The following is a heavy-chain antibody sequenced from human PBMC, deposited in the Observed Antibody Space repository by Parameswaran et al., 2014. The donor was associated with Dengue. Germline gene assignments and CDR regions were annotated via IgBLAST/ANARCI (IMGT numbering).Heavy chain of an antibody. J-gene: IGHJ3*02. Sequence: WVRQAPGQGLEWMGIINPSGGSTSYAQKFQGRVTMTRDTSTSTVYMELSSLRSEDTAVYYCARIGGINAFDIWGQGTMVTVSS. D-gene: IGHD1-26*01. V-gene: IGHV1-46*01. CDR3: ARIGGINAFDI. CDR2: INPSGGST.